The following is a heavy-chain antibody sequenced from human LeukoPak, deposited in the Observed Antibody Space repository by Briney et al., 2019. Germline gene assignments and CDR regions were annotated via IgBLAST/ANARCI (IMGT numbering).Heavy chain of an antibody. V-gene: IGHV5-51*01. CDR2: IYPGDSDI. Sequence: GESLKISCKGSGYNFTNHWIGWVRQMPGRGLEWMGIIYPGDSDIRYSPSFQGQVTISADKSISTAYLQWSSLKASDTAMYYCARLWEMYNYGMDVWGQGTTVTVSS. J-gene: IGHJ6*02. CDR3: ARLWEMYNYGMDV. D-gene: IGHD1-1*01. CDR1: GYNFTNHW.